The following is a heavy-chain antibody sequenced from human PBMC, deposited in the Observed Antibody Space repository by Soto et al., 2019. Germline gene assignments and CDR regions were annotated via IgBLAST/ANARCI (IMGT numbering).Heavy chain of an antibody. CDR2: IDGSGGIT. CDR3: VKNSGWFNT. CDR1: VFPFGTTD. Sequence: GSVRVSCASSVFPFGTTDMSWVRQAPGEGLEWVSTIDGSGGITFYADSVKGRFTISRDNSRNTVYLQMNSLRGDDTALYYCVKNSGWFNTWGQGAMVTVSS. D-gene: IGHD3-10*01. J-gene: IGHJ5*02. V-gene: IGHV3-23*01.